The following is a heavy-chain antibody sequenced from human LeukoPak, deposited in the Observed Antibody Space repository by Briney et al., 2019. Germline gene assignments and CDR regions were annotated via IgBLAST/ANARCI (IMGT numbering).Heavy chain of an antibody. J-gene: IGHJ4*02. CDR3: ARVAITMVRGVIGPLEY. CDR2: INPNSGGT. CDR1: GYTFTGYY. D-gene: IGHD3-10*01. Sequence: GASVKVSCKASGYTFTGYYMHWVRQAPGQGLEWMGWINPNSGGTNYAQKFQGRVTMTGDTSISTAYMELSRLRSDDTAVYYCARVAITMVRGVIGPLEYWGQGTLVTVSS. V-gene: IGHV1-2*02.